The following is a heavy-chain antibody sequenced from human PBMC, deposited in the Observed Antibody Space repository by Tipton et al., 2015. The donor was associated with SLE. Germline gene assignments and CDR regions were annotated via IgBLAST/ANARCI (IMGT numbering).Heavy chain of an antibody. CDR1: GYTFTKYG. J-gene: IGHJ5*02. CDR2: TSAYNGNT. Sequence: QLVQSGPEVKKPGASVKVSCKASGYTFTKYGISWARQAPGQGLEWMGWTSAYNGNTQHAQKFQGRLTMTRDTMTSTAYMELRSLTFDDTAVYYCAREYSSSQLGFDPWGQGTLVTVSS. CDR3: AREYSSSQLGFDP. D-gene: IGHD6-6*01. V-gene: IGHV1-18*01.